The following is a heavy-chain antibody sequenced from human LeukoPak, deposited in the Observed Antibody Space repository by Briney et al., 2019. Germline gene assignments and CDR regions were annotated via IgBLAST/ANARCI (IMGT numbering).Heavy chain of an antibody. CDR1: GYSLTNYY. CDR2: INPSGGST. V-gene: IGHV1-46*01. J-gene: IGHJ4*02. CDR3: ARGAPTTRIGAGRLDY. D-gene: IGHD5-12*01. Sequence: ASVKVSCKAFGYSLTNYYVHWVRQAPGQGLEWMREINPSGGSTSYAQKFQGRITVTRDTYTNTVYMDLSSLRSEDTATYYCARGAPTTRIGAGRLDYWGQGSLLTVAS.